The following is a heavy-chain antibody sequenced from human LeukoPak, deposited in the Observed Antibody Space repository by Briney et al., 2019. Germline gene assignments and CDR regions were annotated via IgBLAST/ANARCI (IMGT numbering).Heavy chain of an antibody. V-gene: IGHV1-2*02. D-gene: IGHD3-10*01. CDR3: AREVWFGEYQTSFDP. CDR2: INPNSGGT. CDR1: GYTFTGYY. Sequence: ASVKVSCKASGYTFTGYYMHWVRQAPGQGLEWMGWINPNSGGTNYAQKLQGRVTMTRDTSISTAYMELSRLRSDDTAVYYCAREVWFGEYQTSFDPWGQGTLVTVSS. J-gene: IGHJ5*02.